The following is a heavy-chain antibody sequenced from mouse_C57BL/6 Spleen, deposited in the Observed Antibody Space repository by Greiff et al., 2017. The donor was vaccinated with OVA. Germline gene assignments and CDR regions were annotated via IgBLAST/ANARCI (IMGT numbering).Heavy chain of an antibody. CDR3: ARFIGGYYVDSAMDS. D-gene: IGHD2-3*01. Sequence: EVQLMESGGGLVQPGGSLSLSCAASGFTFTDYYMSWVRQPPGKALEWLGFIRNKANGYTTEYSASVKGRFTISRDNSQSILYLQMNALRSEDSASYYCARFIGGYYVDSAMDSWGHGPSVPVSS. V-gene: IGHV7-3*01. J-gene: IGHJ4*01. CDR2: IRNKANGYTT. CDR1: GFTFTDYY.